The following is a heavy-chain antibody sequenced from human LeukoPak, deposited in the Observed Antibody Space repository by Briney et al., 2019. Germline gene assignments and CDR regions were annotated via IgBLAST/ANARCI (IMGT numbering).Heavy chain of an antibody. J-gene: IGHJ4*02. CDR3: ARYPKTWIQLWLHWRFDY. D-gene: IGHD5-18*01. CDR1: GFTFSSYW. CDR2: IKQDGSEK. Sequence: GGSLRLSCAASGFTFSSYWMSWVREAPGKGLEGVANIKQDGSEKYYVDSVKGRFTISRDNAKNSLYLQMNSLRAEDTAVYYCARYPKTWIQLWLHWRFDYWGQGTLVTVSS. V-gene: IGHV3-7*01.